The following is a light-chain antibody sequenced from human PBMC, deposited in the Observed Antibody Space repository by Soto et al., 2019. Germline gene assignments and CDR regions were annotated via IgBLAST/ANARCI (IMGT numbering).Light chain of an antibody. V-gene: IGKV3-11*01. CDR3: QQRSNWPRT. J-gene: IGKJ1*01. Sequence: EILLTQSPGTLSLSPGERVTLSCGASQSVSSYLAWYQQKPGQAPRLLIYDASNRSTGIPARFSGSGSGTDFTLTISSLEPEDFEVYYCQQRSNWPRTFGQGTKVDIK. CDR2: DAS. CDR1: QSVSSY.